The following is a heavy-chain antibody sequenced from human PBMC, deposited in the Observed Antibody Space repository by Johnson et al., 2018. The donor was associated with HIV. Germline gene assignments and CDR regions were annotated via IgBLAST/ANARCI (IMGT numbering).Heavy chain of an antibody. CDR2: ISSSGTTV. J-gene: IGHJ3*01. D-gene: IGHD1-26*01. Sequence: QVQLVESGGGLVKPGGSLRLSCAASGFTFSDYYMTWIRQTPGKGLEWVSYISSSGTTVYYAGSVKGRFSISRDNTKNSVYLQMNSLRAEDTALYYCARDLPGIYDAFDLWGQG. CDR1: GFTFSDYY. CDR3: ARDLPGIYDAFDL. V-gene: IGHV3-11*04.